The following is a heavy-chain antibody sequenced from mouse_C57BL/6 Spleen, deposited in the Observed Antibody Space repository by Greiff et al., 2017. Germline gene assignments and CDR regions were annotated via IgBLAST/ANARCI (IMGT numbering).Heavy chain of an antibody. CDR3: AREGEYYGSSYDFDY. CDR1: GYTFTSSW. J-gene: IGHJ2*01. V-gene: IGHV1-52*01. Sequence: VQLQQPGAELVRPGSSVKLSCKASGYTFTSSWMHWVKPRPIQGLEWIGNIDPSDSETHYNQKFKDKATLTVDKSSSTAYMQLSSLTSEDSAVYYCAREGEYYGSSYDFDYWGQGTTLTVSS. CDR2: IDPSDSET. D-gene: IGHD1-1*01.